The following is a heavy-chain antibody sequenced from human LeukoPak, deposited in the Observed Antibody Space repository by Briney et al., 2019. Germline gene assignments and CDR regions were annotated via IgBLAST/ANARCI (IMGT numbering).Heavy chain of an antibody. CDR3: AKDSWAYDFWSGYYTGSWFDP. CDR2: ISGSGGST. J-gene: IGHJ5*02. Sequence: PGGSLRLSCAASGFTFSSYAMSWVRQPPAKGLEWVSAISGSGGSTYYADSVRGRFTISRDNSKHTLYLQMNSLRAEDTAVYYCAKDSWAYDFWSGYYTGSWFDPWGQGTLVTVSS. V-gene: IGHV3-23*01. D-gene: IGHD3-3*01. CDR1: GFTFSSYA.